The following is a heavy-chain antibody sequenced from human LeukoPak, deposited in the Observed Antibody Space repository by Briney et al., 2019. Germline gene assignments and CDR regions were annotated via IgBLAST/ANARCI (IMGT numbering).Heavy chain of an antibody. V-gene: IGHV3-30*04. Sequence: GRSLRLSCAASGFTFSSYVMYWVRQAPGKGLEWVAVTSYDGSNKYYADSVKGRFTISRDNSKNTLYLQMNSLRAEDTAMYYCAREAGYSLRSFDYWGQGTLVTVSS. CDR2: TSYDGSNK. CDR1: GFTFSSYV. D-gene: IGHD5-18*01. CDR3: AREAGYSLRSFDY. J-gene: IGHJ4*02.